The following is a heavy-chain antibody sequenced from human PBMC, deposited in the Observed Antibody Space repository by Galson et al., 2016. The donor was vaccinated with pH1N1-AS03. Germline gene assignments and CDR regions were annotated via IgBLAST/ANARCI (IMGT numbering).Heavy chain of an antibody. D-gene: IGHD1-26*01. CDR2: INTDSGVT. J-gene: IGHJ6*02. CDR1: GYIFTGFY. CDR3: ARDPRGPCSSATCATTYYFGMDV. V-gene: IGHV1-2*04. Sequence: SGYIFTGFYVHWVRQAPGQGLEWMGWINTDSGVTNYAQKFEAWVTMTRDTSASTAYMELYGLKSDDTAVYYCARDPRGPCSSATCATTYYFGMDVWGQGTTVIVSS.